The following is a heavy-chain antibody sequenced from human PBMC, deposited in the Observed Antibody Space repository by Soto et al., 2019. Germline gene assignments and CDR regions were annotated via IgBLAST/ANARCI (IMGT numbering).Heavy chain of an antibody. Sequence: XXTLSLTFTVSGGSISRYHWRWRRQPPGKGLEWIGYIHYSGSSNYNPSLKSRVTISVDTSKNHFSLKLSSVTAEDTALYYCARHEGVVVPAAMFDYWGLGTLVTVSS. CDR1: GGSISRYH. D-gene: IGHD2-2*01. V-gene: IGHV4-59*08. J-gene: IGHJ4*02. CDR3: ARHEGVVVPAAMFDY. CDR2: IHYSGSS.